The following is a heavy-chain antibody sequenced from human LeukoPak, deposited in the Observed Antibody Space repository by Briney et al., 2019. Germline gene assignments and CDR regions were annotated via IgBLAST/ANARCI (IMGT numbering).Heavy chain of an antibody. CDR3: ARHVDAFDN. V-gene: IGHV4-39*01. CDR1: GDSISSTSYY. Sequence: PSETLSLTCSVSGDSISSTSYYWGWIRQLPGKGLEWIGNIYYSGTTSYNPSLKSRVTISVDTSKSQFSLKLSTVTAADTAVYYCARHVDAFDNWGQGTMVTVSS. CDR2: IYYSGTT. J-gene: IGHJ3*02.